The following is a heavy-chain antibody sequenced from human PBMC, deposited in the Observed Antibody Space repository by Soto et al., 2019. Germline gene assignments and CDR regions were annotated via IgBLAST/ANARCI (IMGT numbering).Heavy chain of an antibody. D-gene: IGHD3-9*01. Sequence: SETLSLTYTVSGGSISSYYWSWIRQPPGKGLEWIGYIYYSGSTNYNPSLKSRVTISVDTSKNQFSLKLSSVTAADTAVYYCARAPTGPTPYYDILTGYPAGWFDPWGQGTLVTVSS. V-gene: IGHV4-59*01. CDR2: IYYSGST. CDR1: GGSISSYY. J-gene: IGHJ5*02. CDR3: ARAPTGPTPYYDILTGYPAGWFDP.